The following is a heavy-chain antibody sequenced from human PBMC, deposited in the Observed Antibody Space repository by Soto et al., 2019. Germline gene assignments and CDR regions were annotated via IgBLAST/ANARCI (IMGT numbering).Heavy chain of an antibody. J-gene: IGHJ4*02. CDR3: ARDGKATINY. CDR1: GYSISSGYY. CDR2: IYHSGST. V-gene: IGHV4-38-2*02. Sequence: TLSLTCSVSGYSISSGYYWGWIRQPPGKGLEWIGSIYHSGSTYYNPSLKSRVTISVDTSKNQFSLKLSSVTAADTAVYYCARDGKATINYWGQGTLVTVSS. D-gene: IGHD4-4*01.